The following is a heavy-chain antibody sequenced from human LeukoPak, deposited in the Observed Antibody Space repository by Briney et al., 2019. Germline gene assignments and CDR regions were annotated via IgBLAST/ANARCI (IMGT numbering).Heavy chain of an antibody. CDR3: TTDTAPDY. CDR2: NKSKTDGGTT. D-gene: IGHD5-18*01. CDR1: GFTVSNAC. J-gene: IGHJ4*02. Sequence: SGRSLRLSCAASGFTVSNACMSWVRQAPGRGLEWVGRNKSKTDGGTTDYAAPVKVRFTISRDDSKNTLYLQMNSLRTEDTAVYYCTTDTAPDYWGQGTLVTVSS. V-gene: IGHV3-15*01.